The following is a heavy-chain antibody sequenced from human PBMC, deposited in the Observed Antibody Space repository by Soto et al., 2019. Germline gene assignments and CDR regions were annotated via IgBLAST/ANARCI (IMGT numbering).Heavy chain of an antibody. J-gene: IGHJ3*02. D-gene: IGHD2-21*02. V-gene: IGHV3-23*01. CDR3: AKDLTSDAFDI. CDR2: ISGGGGST. Sequence: EVQLLESGGGLVQPGGSLRLSCAASGFSFSSDAMSWVRQAPGKGLEWVSAISGGGGSTYYADSVKGRFTISRDNFKNTLYLQMNSLRAEDTAVYYCAKDLTSDAFDIWGHGTMVTVSS. CDR1: GFSFSSDA.